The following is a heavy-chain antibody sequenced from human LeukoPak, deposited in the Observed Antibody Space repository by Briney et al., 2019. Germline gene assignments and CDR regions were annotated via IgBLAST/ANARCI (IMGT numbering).Heavy chain of an antibody. D-gene: IGHD2-15*01. CDR2: FSSSGGST. CDR1: GFTFSSYA. V-gene: IGHV3-23*01. CDR3: AKYCSGGNCYSGLY. Sequence: GGSLRLSCAASGFTFSSYAMTWVRQAPGKGLEWFSTFSSSGGSTYYADSVKGRFTISRDSSKNTLFLQMNSLRAEDTAVYYCAKYCSGGNCYSGLYLGQGTLVTVSS. J-gene: IGHJ4*02.